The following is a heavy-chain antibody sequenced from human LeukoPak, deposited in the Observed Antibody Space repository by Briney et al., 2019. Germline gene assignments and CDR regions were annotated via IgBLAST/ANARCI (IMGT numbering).Heavy chain of an antibody. Sequence: GGSLRLSCAASGSTFSSYAMSWVRQAPGKGLEWVSAISGSGGSTYYADSVKGRFTISRDNSKNTLYLQMNSLRAEDTAVYYCAKALETSGYYYDSSGYDYYYIDYWGQGTLVTVSS. J-gene: IGHJ4*02. CDR3: AKALETSGYYYDSSGYDYYYIDY. CDR2: ISGSGGST. V-gene: IGHV3-23*01. CDR1: GSTFSSYA. D-gene: IGHD3-22*01.